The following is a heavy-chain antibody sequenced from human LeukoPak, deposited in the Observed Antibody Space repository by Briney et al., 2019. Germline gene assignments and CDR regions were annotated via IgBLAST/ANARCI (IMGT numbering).Heavy chain of an antibody. CDR3: AKFNGGNSDGWFDP. J-gene: IGHJ5*02. CDR2: IRYDGSNK. D-gene: IGHD4-23*01. Sequence: GGSLRLSCAASGFTFSSYGMHWVRQAPGKGPEWVAFIRYDGSNKYYADSVKGRFTISRDNSKNTLYLQMNSLRAEDTAVYYCAKFNGGNSDGWFDPWGQGTLVTVSS. CDR1: GFTFSSYG. V-gene: IGHV3-30*02.